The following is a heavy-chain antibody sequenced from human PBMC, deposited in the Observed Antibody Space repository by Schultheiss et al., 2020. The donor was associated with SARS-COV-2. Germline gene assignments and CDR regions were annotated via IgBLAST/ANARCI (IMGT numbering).Heavy chain of an antibody. CDR3: AKVKRYSPPDV. V-gene: IGHV4-34*01. D-gene: IGHD2-15*01. CDR2: INHSGST. CDR1: GGSISSYY. Sequence: SQTLSLTCTVSGGSISSYYWGWIRQPPGKGLEWIAEINHSGSTNYTPSLKSRVTISVDTSKNQFSLRLSSVTAADTAVYYCAKVKRYSPPDVWGQGTTVTVSS. J-gene: IGHJ6*02.